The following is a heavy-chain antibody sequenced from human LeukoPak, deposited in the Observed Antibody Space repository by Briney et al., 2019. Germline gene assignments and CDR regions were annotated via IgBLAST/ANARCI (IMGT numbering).Heavy chain of an antibody. CDR1: GYTFTSYG. CDR2: ISAYNGNT. J-gene: IGHJ4*02. V-gene: IGHV1-18*01. CDR3: ARAPPVLRWSPDFDY. Sequence: ASVKVSCKASGYTFTSYGISWVRQAPGQGLEWMGWISAYNGNTNYAQKLQGRVTMTTDTSTSTAYMELRSLRSDDTAVYYCARAPPVLRWSPDFDYWGQGTLVTVSS. D-gene: IGHD4-23*01.